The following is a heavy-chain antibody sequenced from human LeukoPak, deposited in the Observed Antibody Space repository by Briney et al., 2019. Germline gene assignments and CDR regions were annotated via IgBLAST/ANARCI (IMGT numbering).Heavy chain of an antibody. Sequence: GGSLRLSCAASGFTFSSFWMSWVRQAPGKGLEWVANINQDGNDKYYVDSLKGRFTISRDNTKNSLYLQMNNLRAEDTAVYYCAREVATPSPVFDYWGQGSLVIVSS. CDR3: AREVATPSPVFDY. V-gene: IGHV3-7*01. D-gene: IGHD2-15*01. CDR1: GFTFSSFW. CDR2: INQDGNDK. J-gene: IGHJ4*02.